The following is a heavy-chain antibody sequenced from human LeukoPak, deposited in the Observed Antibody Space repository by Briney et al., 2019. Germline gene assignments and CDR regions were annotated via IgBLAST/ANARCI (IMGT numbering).Heavy chain of an antibody. Sequence: SETLSLTCAVYGGSVSGYYWSWVRQPPGKGLGWLGSIYHSGSTYYNPSLKSRVTISVDTSKNQFSLKLSSVTAADTAVYYCARETIDITVTVVVRMGDAFDIWGQGTMITVSS. CDR3: ARETIDITVTVVVRMGDAFDI. D-gene: IGHD3-22*01. V-gene: IGHV4-38-2*02. CDR2: IYHSGST. CDR1: GGSVSGYY. J-gene: IGHJ3*02.